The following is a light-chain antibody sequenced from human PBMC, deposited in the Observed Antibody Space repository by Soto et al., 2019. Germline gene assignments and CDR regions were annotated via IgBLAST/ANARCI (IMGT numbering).Light chain of an antibody. CDR1: SSDVGGYNY. CDR3: SSYTTSNTRQIV. J-gene: IGLJ1*01. V-gene: IGLV2-14*03. Sequence: LTQPAAGSWSPGQSITIYCTGTSSDVGGYNYVSWYQHHPGKAPKLMIFDVSNRPSGVSNRFSGSKSGNTASLTISGLQPEDEADYYCSSYTTSNTRQIVFGTGTKVTVL. CDR2: DVS.